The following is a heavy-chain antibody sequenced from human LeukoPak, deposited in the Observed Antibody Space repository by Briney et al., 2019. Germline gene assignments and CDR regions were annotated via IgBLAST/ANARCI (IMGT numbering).Heavy chain of an antibody. Sequence: SETLSLTCTVSGGSISSYYWSWIRQPAGKGLEWIGRIYTSGSTNYNPSLKSRVTMSVDTSKNQFSLKLSSVTAADTAVYYCARIPSRVGYLYMDVWGKGTTVTVSS. CDR3: ARIPSRVGYLYMDV. J-gene: IGHJ6*03. V-gene: IGHV4-4*07. D-gene: IGHD2-21*01. CDR2: IYTSGST. CDR1: GGSISSYY.